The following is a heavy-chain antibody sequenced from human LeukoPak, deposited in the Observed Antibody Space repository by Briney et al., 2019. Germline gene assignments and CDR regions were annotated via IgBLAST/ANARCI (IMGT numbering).Heavy chain of an antibody. D-gene: IGHD1-14*01. CDR2: ISYDGSNK. CDR3: ARYRPHGYYYYGMDV. Sequence: PGGSLRLSCAASGFTFSSYWMHWVRQAPGKGLEWVAVISYDGSNKYYADSVKGRFTISRDNSKNTLYLQMNSLRAEDTAVYYCARYRPHGYYYYGMDVWGQGTTVTVSS. J-gene: IGHJ6*02. CDR1: GFTFSSYW. V-gene: IGHV3-30-3*01.